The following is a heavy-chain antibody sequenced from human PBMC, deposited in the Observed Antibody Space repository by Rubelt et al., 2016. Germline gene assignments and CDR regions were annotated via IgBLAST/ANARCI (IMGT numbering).Heavy chain of an antibody. CDR3: ARVDPNGWFDP. D-gene: IGHD2-8*01. Sequence: EVQLVESGGGLVQPGGSLRLSCAASGFTVSTNHMSWVRQAPGKGLECVSIIYSGGGSYSADSVKGRFTISRDNSKNTLKLQMNSLRAEDTAVYYCARVDPNGWFDPWGQGTLVTVSS. V-gene: IGHV3-66*01. CDR2: IYSGGGS. CDR1: GFTVSTNH. J-gene: IGHJ5*02.